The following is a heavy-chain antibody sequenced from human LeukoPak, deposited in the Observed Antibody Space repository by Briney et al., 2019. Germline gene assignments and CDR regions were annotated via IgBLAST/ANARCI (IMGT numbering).Heavy chain of an antibody. J-gene: IGHJ6*03. D-gene: IGHD3-10*01. V-gene: IGHV3-23*01. Sequence: GGSLRLSCAASGFTFSSYGMSWVRQAPGKGLEWVSAISGSGGSTYYADSVKGRLTISRDNSKNTLYLQMNSLRAEDTAVYYCAKDERLLWFGELRNYYMDVWGKGTTVTISS. CDR1: GFTFSSYG. CDR3: AKDERLLWFGELRNYYMDV. CDR2: ISGSGGST.